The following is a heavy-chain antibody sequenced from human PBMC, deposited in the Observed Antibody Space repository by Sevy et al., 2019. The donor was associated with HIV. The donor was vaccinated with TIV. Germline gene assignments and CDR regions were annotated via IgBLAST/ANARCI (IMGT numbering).Heavy chain of an antibody. CDR2: ISYDGTDT. D-gene: IGHD2-21*02. CDR1: GFTFNTYG. J-gene: IGHJ4*02. V-gene: IGHV3-30*18. Sequence: GGSLRLSCAASGFTFNTYGMHWVRQTPGKGLEWVAVISYDGTDTYYADSVKGRLTISKDNSKNTLSLQRNSLRVEDTALYYCAKAAIVVVSASPNCFDSWGPGTVVTVSS. CDR3: AKAAIVVVSASPNCFDS.